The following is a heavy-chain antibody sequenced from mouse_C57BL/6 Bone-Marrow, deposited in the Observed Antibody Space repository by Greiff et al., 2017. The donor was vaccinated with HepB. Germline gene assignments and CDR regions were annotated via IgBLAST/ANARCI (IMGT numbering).Heavy chain of an antibody. D-gene: IGHD2-1*01. CDR3: ANYDNYGY. CDR2: IYPGDGDT. V-gene: IGHV1-82*01. J-gene: IGHJ2*01. CDR1: GYAFSSSW. Sequence: VKVVESGPELVKPGASVKISCKASGYAFSSSWMNWVKQRPGKGLEWIGRIYPGDGDTNYNGKFKGKATLTADKSSSTAYMQLSSLTSEDSAVYFCANYDNYGYWGQGTTLTVSS.